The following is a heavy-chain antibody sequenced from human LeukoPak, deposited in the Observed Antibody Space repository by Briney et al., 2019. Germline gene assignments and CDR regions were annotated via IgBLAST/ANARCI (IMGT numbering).Heavy chain of an antibody. CDR1: GFTFSSYE. V-gene: IGHV3-48*03. Sequence: GGSLRLSCAASGFTFSSYEMNWVRQAPGKGLEWVSYISSSSSTIYYADSVKGRFTISRDNAKNSLYLQMNSLRAEDTAVYYCAELGITMIGGVWGKGTTVTISS. D-gene: IGHD3-10*02. J-gene: IGHJ6*04. CDR3: AELGITMIGGV. CDR2: ISSSSSTI.